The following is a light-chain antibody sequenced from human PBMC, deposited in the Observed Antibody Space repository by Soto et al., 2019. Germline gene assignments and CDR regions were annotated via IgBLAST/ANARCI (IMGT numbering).Light chain of an antibody. CDR2: GTS. V-gene: IGKV3-20*01. CDR3: QPSGSRVT. J-gene: IGKJ1*01. CDR1: QSVSSSY. Sequence: IVLTQSPSTLSLSPGERATLSCRASQSVSSSYLAWYQHKPGRAPRLLIDGTSSRATGIPDRFSGSGSGTDFTLTISRLEPEDLAVYYCQPSGSRVTFSQGTMVAIK.